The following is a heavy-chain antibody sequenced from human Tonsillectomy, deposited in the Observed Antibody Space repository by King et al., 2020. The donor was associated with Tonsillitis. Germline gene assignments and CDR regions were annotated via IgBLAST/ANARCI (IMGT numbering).Heavy chain of an antibody. J-gene: IGHJ4*02. CDR1: GESFSGYY. D-gene: IGHD6-13*01. CDR2: INRGGCT. V-gene: IGHV4-34*01. CDR3: ARASAAQTLDY. Sequence: VQLQQWGAGLLKPSETLSLTCAVYGESFSGYYWNWIRHPPGKGLEWIGEINRGGCTNYNPSLKSRVTLSVDTSKNQFSLRLSSVTAADTAVYYCARASAAQTLDYWGQGTLVTVSS.